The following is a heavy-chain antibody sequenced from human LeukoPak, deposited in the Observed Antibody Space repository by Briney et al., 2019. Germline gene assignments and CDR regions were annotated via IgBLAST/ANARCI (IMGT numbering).Heavy chain of an antibody. CDR3: ARDLEEYCSGGSCSLFDY. Sequence: GGSLRLSCAASGFTFSSDSMNWVRQAPGKGLEWVSSISSSSSYIYYADSVKGRFTISRDNAKNSLYLQMNSLRAEDTAVYYCARDLEEYCSGGSCSLFDYWGQGTLVTVSS. V-gene: IGHV3-21*01. J-gene: IGHJ4*02. D-gene: IGHD2-15*01. CDR2: ISSSSSYI. CDR1: GFTFSSDS.